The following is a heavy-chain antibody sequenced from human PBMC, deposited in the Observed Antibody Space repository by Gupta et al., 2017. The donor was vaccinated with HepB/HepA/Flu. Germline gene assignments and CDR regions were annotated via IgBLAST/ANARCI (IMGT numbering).Heavy chain of an antibody. CDR1: GFTFSDYY. J-gene: IGHJ5*02. CDR2: ISSSGSTI. V-gene: IGHV3-11*04. CDR3: ARDAGRIGYCSSTSCPRGGWFDP. D-gene: IGHD2-2*01. Sequence: QVQLVESGGGLVKPGGSLRLSCAASGFTFSDYYMSWIRQAPGKGLEWVSYISSSGSTIYYADSVKGRFTISRDNAKNSLYLQMNSRRAEDTAVYYCARDAGRIGYCSSTSCPRGGWFDPWGQGTLVTVSS.